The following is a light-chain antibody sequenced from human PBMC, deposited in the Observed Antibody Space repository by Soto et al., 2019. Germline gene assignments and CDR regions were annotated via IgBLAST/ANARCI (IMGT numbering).Light chain of an antibody. J-gene: IGKJ1*01. CDR2: HAS. CDR3: QQYNGFST. V-gene: IGKV1-5*01. CDR1: QSVSSW. Sequence: DITLTQSPSTLSASVGDRITIXCRASQSVSSWVAWYHLKPGKAPKLLIYHASNLQSGVPSRFSGSGSGTEFTLTISSLQPDDFATYYCQQYNGFSTFGQGTKVDIK.